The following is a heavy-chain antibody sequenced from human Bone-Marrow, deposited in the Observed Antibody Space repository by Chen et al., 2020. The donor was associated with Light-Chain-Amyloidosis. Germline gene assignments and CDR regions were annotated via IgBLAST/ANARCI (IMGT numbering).Heavy chain of an antibody. V-gene: IGHV3-30*18. CDR2: ISYDANRD. CDR1: GFTFSSYG. Sequence: ESGGGLIQPGGSLRLSCVASGFTFSSYGIFWVRQAPGKGLEWVALISYDANRDFYADSVKGRFTVSRDNSKNTLYLQMNSLRIEDTAVYYCEKARLYSGSYWGIVDYWGQGTLVTVSS. J-gene: IGHJ4*02. D-gene: IGHD1-26*01. CDR3: EKARLYSGSYWGIVDY.